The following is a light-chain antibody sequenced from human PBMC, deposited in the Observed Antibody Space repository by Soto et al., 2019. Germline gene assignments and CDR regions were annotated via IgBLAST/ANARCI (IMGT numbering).Light chain of an antibody. CDR3: QQFNNWPLT. Sequence: EIVMTQSPATLSVSLGEGVTLSCRSSQSIRGDLAWYQQKPGQTPRLLIYGPSTRATGVPARFSGSGSGTEFTLTISSLQSEDSAVYYCQQFNNWPLTFGGGTKVEIK. V-gene: IGKV3-15*01. CDR2: GPS. CDR1: QSIRGD. J-gene: IGKJ4*01.